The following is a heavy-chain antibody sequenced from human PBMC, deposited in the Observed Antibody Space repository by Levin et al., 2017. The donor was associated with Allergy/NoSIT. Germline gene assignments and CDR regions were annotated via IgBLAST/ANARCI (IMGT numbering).Heavy chain of an antibody. CDR1: GFTFSSYA. J-gene: IGHJ1*01. D-gene: IGHD2/OR15-2a*01. V-gene: IGHV3-30*04. CDR3: ASDLSPTIEYFQH. Sequence: LSLTCAASGFTFSSYAMHWVRQAPGKGLEWVAVISYDGSNKYYADSVKGRFTISRDNSKNTLYLQMNSLRAEDTAVYYCASDLSPTIEYFQHWGQGTLVTVSS. CDR2: ISYDGSNK.